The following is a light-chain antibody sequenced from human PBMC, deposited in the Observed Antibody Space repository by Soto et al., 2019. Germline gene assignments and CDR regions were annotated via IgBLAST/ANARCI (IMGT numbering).Light chain of an antibody. CDR3: QQYDDSIT. Sequence: EVVLTQSPDTLSLAPGESATLSCRASQSVSSSYLAWYQQKPGRPPKLLIYGASNRAIGIPDRFSGSGSGTDFTLTISRLEPEDFAVFYCQQYDDSITFGQGTRLEIE. J-gene: IGKJ5*01. CDR2: GAS. V-gene: IGKV3-20*01. CDR1: QSVSSSY.